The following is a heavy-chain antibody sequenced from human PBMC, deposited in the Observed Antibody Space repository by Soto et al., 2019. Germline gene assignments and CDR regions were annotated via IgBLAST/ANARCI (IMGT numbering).Heavy chain of an antibody. CDR1: GYSISSGYY. V-gene: IGHV4-38-2*01. CDR2: IYHSGST. D-gene: IGHD3-16*01. Sequence: SETLSLTCAVSGYSISSGYYWGWIRQPPGKGLEWIGSIYHSGSTYYNPSLKSRVTISVDTSKNQFSLKLSSVTAADTAVYYCAYLRGFTGYPGDWGQGTLVTVSS. J-gene: IGHJ4*02. CDR3: AYLRGFTGYPGD.